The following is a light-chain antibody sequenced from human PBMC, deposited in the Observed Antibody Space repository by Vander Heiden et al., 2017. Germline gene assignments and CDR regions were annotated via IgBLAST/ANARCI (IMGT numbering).Light chain of an antibody. CDR1: SSNIGSNT. CDR2: SNS. J-gene: IGLJ2*01. Sequence: SVLTQPPSASGTHGQRVTISCSGSSSNIGSNTVNWYQHLPGTAPKLLIYSNSERASGVPDRFAGSNSCASASLAISGLECEQDGGGDGAALDDIVSEVVCGGET. CDR3: AALDDIVSEVV. V-gene: IGLV1-44*01.